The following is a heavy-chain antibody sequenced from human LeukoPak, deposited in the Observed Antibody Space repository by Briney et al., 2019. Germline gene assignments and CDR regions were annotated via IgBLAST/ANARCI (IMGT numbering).Heavy chain of an antibody. Sequence: ASVKVSCKASGYTFTSYAMHWVRQAPGQRLEWMGWSNAGNGNTKYSQEFQGRVTITRDTSASTAYMELSSLRSDDTAVYYCARDMFPGSSGVVIKNMDIWGKGTTVTVSS. D-gene: IGHD3-3*01. CDR2: SNAGNGNT. CDR3: ARDMFPGSSGVVIKNMDI. V-gene: IGHV1-3*02. CDR1: GYTFTSYA. J-gene: IGHJ6*03.